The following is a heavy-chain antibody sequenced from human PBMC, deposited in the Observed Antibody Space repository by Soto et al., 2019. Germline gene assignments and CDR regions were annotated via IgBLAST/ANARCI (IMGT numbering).Heavy chain of an antibody. D-gene: IGHD6-19*01. Sequence: PETLSLTCTVSGGSISSSDYSWGWIRQPPGKGLEWIGSIYYSGSNNYNPSLKSRVTISVDTSKNQFSLKLRSATAADRAVYYCARGDVGYSSGWYGNGMDVWGQGTTVT. CDR1: GGSISSSDYS. CDR2: IYYSGSN. V-gene: IGHV4-39*01. CDR3: ARGDVGYSSGWYGNGMDV. J-gene: IGHJ6*02.